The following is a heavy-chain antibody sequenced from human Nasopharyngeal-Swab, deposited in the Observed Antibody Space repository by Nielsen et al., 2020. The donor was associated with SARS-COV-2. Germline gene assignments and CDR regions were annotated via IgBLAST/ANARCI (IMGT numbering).Heavy chain of an antibody. V-gene: IGHV3-9*01. CDR2: ISWNSGSI. J-gene: IGHJ6*02. D-gene: IGHD2-21*01. CDR3: ARVPALIPYYYGMDV. CDR1: GFTFDDYA. Sequence: SLKISCAASGFTFDDYAMHWVRQAPGKGLEWVSGISWNSGSIDYADSVKGRFTISRDNAKNSLYLQMNSLRAEDTAVYYCARVPALIPYYYGMDVWGQGTTVTVSS.